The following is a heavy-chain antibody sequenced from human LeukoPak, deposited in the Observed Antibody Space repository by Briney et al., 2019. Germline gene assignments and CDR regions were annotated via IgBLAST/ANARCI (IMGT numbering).Heavy chain of an antibody. J-gene: IGHJ4*02. D-gene: IGHD6-13*01. V-gene: IGHV2-70*11. Sequence: SGPTLVNPTQTLTLTCTFSGFSLSTSGMCVSWIRQPPGKALEWLARIDWDDDKYYSTSLKTRLTISKDTSKNQVVLTMTNMDPVDTATYYCARIRGVAAAGGYYFDYWGQGTLVTVSS. CDR3: ARIRGVAAAGGYYFDY. CDR2: IDWDDDK. CDR1: GFSLSTSGMC.